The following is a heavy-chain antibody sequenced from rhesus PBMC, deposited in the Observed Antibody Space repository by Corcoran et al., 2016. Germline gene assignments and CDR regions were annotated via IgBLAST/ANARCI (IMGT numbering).Heavy chain of an antibody. J-gene: IGHJ4*01. CDR1: GYTFNSYY. D-gene: IGHD6-31*01. CDR3: TRDAIAAYWFDY. Sequence: QVQLVQSGAEVKKPGASVNLSCQASGYTFNSYYINWVEQATGKGLEWMGWSNPSNDNTGYAQKFQGRVTMTRDTSTITAYMELSSLRAEDTAVYYCTRDAIAAYWFDYWGQGVLVTVSS. CDR2: SNPSNDNT. V-gene: IGHV1S9*01.